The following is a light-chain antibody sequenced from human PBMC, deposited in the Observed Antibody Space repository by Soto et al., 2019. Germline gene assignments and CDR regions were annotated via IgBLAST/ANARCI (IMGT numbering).Light chain of an antibody. V-gene: IGLV2-14*01. CDR3: SSYTSSSTLV. CDR2: EVS. CDR1: SSDVGGYNS. Sequence: SALTQPASVSGSPGQSITISCTGTSSDVGGYNSVSWYQQHPGKAPKLIIYEVSNRPSGVSNRFSGSKSGNTASLTISGLQAEDEADYYCSSYTSSSTLVFGGGTKLTVL. J-gene: IGLJ2*01.